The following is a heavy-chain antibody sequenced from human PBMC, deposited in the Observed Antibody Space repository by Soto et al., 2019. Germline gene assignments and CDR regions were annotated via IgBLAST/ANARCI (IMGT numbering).Heavy chain of an antibody. CDR2: IYHTGNA. Sequence: SETLSLTCSVSGDSISNSRFYWAWIRQPPGEGLEWIRSIYHTGNAYYNPSLKSRVTIFVDTSKNQFSLKLTSVTAADTALYYCARDYFDSSDYTTNWFDPWGQGTLVTVSS. CDR3: ARDYFDSSDYTTNWFDP. V-gene: IGHV4-39*01. CDR1: GDSISNSRFY. J-gene: IGHJ5*02. D-gene: IGHD3-22*01.